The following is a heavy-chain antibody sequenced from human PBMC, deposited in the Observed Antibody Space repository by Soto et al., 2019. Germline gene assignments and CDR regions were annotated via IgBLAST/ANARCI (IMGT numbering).Heavy chain of an antibody. Sequence: QVQLVESGGGVFQPGTSLRLSCAASGFTFRNYAMHWVRQSPDKGLEWLAVISFDGANIFYADAAKGRFTISRDNSMQTLYLQLDSLRPEDTGIYFCARDPYGVYIFDSWGQGTQVTLSS. V-gene: IGHV3-30-3*01. CDR1: GFTFRNYA. CDR3: ARDPYGVYIFDS. D-gene: IGHD2-8*01. CDR2: ISFDGANI. J-gene: IGHJ4*02.